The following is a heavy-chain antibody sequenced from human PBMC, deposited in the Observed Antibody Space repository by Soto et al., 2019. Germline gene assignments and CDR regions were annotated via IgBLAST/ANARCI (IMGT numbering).Heavy chain of an antibody. CDR1: GYTFSSYG. V-gene: IGHV1-18*01. Sequence: QIQLVQSGAEVKKPGTSVKVTCKTSGYTFSSYGVTWVRQAPGQGLEWIGWTSGYNTHTNYAPKLHDRVIMTTDLPTGTASMELRSLRSDDTAIYYCARESSYGRSSWPDYWGQGTLVIVSS. J-gene: IGHJ4*02. CDR3: ARESSYGRSSWPDY. D-gene: IGHD6-13*01. CDR2: TSGYNTHT.